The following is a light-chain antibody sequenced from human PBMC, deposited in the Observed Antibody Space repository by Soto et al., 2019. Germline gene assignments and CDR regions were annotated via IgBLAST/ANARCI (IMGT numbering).Light chain of an antibody. V-gene: IGKV1-33*01. J-gene: IGKJ4*01. CDR2: EAH. CDR1: QDISNY. CDR3: QPHGA. Sequence: DIQMTPSPSSLSASVGDRVTITCQASQDISNYLNRYQQKPGKAPKLLIYEAHNLQTGVPSRFSGSGSGTDFTFSISSRQPEDIETYYCQPHGAFGGGTKVEIK.